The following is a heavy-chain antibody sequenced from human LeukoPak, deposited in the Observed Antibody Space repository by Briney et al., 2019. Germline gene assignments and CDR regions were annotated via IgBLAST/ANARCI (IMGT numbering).Heavy chain of an antibody. CDR2: INHSGST. CDR3: ARAGRSYNWFDP. CDR1: GGSFSGYY. D-gene: IGHD3-10*01. V-gene: IGHV4-34*01. Sequence: SETLSLTCAVYGGSFSGYYWSWIRQPPGKGLEWIGEINHSGSTNYNPSLKSRVTISVDTSKNQSSLKLSSVTAADTAVYYCARAGRSYNWFDPWGQGTLVTVSS. J-gene: IGHJ5*02.